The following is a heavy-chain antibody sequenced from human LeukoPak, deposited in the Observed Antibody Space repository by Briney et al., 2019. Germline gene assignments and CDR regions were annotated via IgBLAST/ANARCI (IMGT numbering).Heavy chain of an antibody. V-gene: IGHV4-39*01. CDR2: IYYSGST. D-gene: IGHD3-10*01. Sequence: PSETLSLTCTVSGGSISSSSYYWGWIRQPPGKGLEWIGSIYYSGSTYYNPSLKSRVTISVDTSKNQFSLKLSSVTAADTAVYYCASRLLWFGEPRPYYFDYWGQGTLVTVSS. CDR3: ASRLLWFGEPRPYYFDY. CDR1: GGSISSSSYY. J-gene: IGHJ4*02.